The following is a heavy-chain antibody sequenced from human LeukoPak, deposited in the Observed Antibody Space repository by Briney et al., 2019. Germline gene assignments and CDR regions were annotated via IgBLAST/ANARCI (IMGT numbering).Heavy chain of an antibody. CDR2: IYYSGST. J-gene: IGHJ5*02. CDR3: ARVSGNYDFWSGYYRNWFDP. D-gene: IGHD3-3*01. CDR1: GGSISSHY. V-gene: IGHV4-59*11. Sequence: SETLSLTCTVSGGSISSHYRSWIRQPPGKGLEWIRYIYYSGSTNYNPSLKSRVTISVDTSKNQFSLKLSSVTAADTAVYYCARVSGNYDFWSGYYRNWFDPWGQGTLVTVSS.